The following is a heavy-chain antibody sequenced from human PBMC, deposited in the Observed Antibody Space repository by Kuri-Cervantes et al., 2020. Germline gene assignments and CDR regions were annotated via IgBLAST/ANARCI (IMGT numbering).Heavy chain of an antibody. CDR2: ISYDGSNK. Sequence: GGSLRLSCAASGFTFSSYAMHWVRQAPGKGLEWVAVISYDGSNKYYADSVKGRFTISRDNSKNTLYLQMNSLRAEDTAVYYCARVSSEYCSGGSCYSGWFDPWGQGTLVTVSS. D-gene: IGHD2-15*01. J-gene: IGHJ5*02. CDR1: GFTFSSYA. V-gene: IGHV3-30-3*01. CDR3: ARVSSEYCSGGSCYSGWFDP.